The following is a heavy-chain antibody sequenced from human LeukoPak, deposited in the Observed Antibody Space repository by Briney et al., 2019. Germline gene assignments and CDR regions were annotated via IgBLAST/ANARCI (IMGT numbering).Heavy chain of an antibody. V-gene: IGHV3-9*01. CDR3: AKDGERATITGDAAFDI. Sequence: GRSLRLSCAASGFTFDDYAMHWVRQVPGKGLEWVSGISWNSRSIAYADSVKGRFTISRDNAKNSLYLQMNSLRAEDTAVYYCAKDGERATITGDAAFDIWGQGTMVTVS. CDR1: GFTFDDYA. CDR2: ISWNSRSI. J-gene: IGHJ3*02. D-gene: IGHD5-24*01.